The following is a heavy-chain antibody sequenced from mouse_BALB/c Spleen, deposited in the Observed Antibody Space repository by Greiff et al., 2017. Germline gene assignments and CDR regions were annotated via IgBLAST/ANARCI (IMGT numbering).Heavy chain of an antibody. D-gene: IGHD2-3*01. Sequence: EVNVVESGGGLVQPGGSRTLSCAASGFTFSSFGMHWVRQAPEKGLEWVAYISSGSSTIYYAATVKGRFTISRDNPKNTLFLQMTSLRSEDTAMYYCARSSYDGYSYAMDYWGQGTSVTVSS. V-gene: IGHV5-17*02. CDR2: ISSGSSTI. J-gene: IGHJ4*01. CDR1: GFTFSSFG. CDR3: ARSSYDGYSYAMDY.